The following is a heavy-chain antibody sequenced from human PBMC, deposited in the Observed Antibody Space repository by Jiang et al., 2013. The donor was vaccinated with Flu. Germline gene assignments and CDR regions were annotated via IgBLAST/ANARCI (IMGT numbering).Heavy chain of an antibody. CDR1: GGSIGVNY. J-gene: IGHJ3*02. CDR2: IHYSATT. CDR3: ARSTTGYSYGSNAFDI. V-gene: IGHV4-59*01. Sequence: GLVKPSETLSLTCTVSGGSIGVNYWSWIRQSPGKGLEWIGYIHYSATTNYNPSLKSRVTISRDTSKNQFSLKLSSVTAADTAVYYCARSTTGYSYGSNAFDIWGQGTMVTVSS. D-gene: IGHD5-18*01.